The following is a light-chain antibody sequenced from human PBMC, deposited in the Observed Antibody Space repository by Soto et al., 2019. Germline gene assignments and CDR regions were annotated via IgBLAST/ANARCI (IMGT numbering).Light chain of an antibody. Sequence: QDMLTQPRSVSAAPGQKVTISCSGSSSNIGGNSVSWYQQLPGTAPKLLIYDDNKRPSGIPDRFSGSKSGTSATLGITGFQTGDEADYYCGSWDSSLSAYVFGTGTKVTVL. CDR2: DDN. J-gene: IGLJ1*01. CDR3: GSWDSSLSAYV. V-gene: IGLV1-51*01. CDR1: SSNIGGNS.